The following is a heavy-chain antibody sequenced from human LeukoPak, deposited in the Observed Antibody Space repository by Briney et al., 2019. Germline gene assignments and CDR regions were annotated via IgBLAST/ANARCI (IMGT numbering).Heavy chain of an antibody. D-gene: IGHD6-13*01. CDR1: GFTFISYI. J-gene: IGHJ4*02. CDR2: ISSSSSYI. CDR3: AKVYSSSWYAVFDY. Sequence: GGSLRLSCVASGFTFISYIMNWVRQAPGKGLEWVPSISSSSSYIYYADSVKGRFTISRDNAKNSLYLQMNSLRAEDTAVYYCAKVYSSSWYAVFDYWGQGTLVTVSS. V-gene: IGHV3-21*01.